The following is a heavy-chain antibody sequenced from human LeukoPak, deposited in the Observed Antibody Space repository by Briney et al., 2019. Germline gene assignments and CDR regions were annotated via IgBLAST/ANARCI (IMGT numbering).Heavy chain of an antibody. J-gene: IGHJ6*03. Sequence: GGSLRLSCAASGFTVSSNYMSWVRQAPGKGLEWVSVIYSGGSTYYADSVKGRFTISRDNSKNTLYLQMNSLRAEDTAVYYCASQPTMVRGYMDVWGKGTTVTISS. D-gene: IGHD3-10*01. CDR1: GFTVSSNY. CDR2: IYSGGST. CDR3: ASQPTMVRGYMDV. V-gene: IGHV3-53*01.